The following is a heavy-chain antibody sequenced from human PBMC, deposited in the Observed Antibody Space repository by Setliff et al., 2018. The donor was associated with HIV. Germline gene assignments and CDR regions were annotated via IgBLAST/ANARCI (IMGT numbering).Heavy chain of an antibody. V-gene: IGHV1-46*01. J-gene: IGHJ3*02. D-gene: IGHD5-12*01. Sequence: ASVKVSCKPSGYSFTNHYMHWVRQAPGQGLEWMGVINPTGGSIRNTQKFQGRVAMTRDTSTSTVYMELSSLRSEDTAVYYCASAGAWQRNALDIWGQGTMVTVS. CDR1: GYSFTNHY. CDR2: INPTGGSI. CDR3: ASAGAWQRNALDI.